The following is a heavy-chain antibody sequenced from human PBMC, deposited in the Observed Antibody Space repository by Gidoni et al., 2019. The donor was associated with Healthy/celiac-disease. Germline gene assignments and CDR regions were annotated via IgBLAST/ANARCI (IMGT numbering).Heavy chain of an antibody. V-gene: IGHV3-30-3*01. Sequence: QVQLVESGGGVVQPGRSLRLSCAASGFPFSSYAMHWVRQAPGKGLEWVAVISYDGSNKYYADSVKGRFTISRDNSKNTLYLQMNSLRAEDTAVYYCARDTLLTGRYYWGQGTLVTVSS. J-gene: IGHJ4*02. D-gene: IGHD3-9*01. CDR1: GFPFSSYA. CDR2: ISYDGSNK. CDR3: ARDTLLTGRYY.